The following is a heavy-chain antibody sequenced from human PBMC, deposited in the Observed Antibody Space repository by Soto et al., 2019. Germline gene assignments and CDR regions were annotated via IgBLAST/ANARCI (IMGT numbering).Heavy chain of an antibody. CDR1: GYTFTTYA. V-gene: IGHV1-3*01. D-gene: IGHD5-12*01. Sequence: ASVKVSCKASGYTFTTYALHWVRQARGERLEWMGRINATNGNTKYAQKFQGRVTMTRDTSTSTVYMELSSLRSEDTAVYYCASNIVATTLDYWGQGTLVTVS. CDR2: INATNGNT. J-gene: IGHJ4*02. CDR3: ASNIVATTLDY.